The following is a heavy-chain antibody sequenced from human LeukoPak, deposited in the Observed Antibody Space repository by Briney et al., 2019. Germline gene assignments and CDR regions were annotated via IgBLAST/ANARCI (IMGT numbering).Heavy chain of an antibody. CDR2: ISYDGSNK. J-gene: IGHJ6*02. Sequence: GGSLRLSCAASGFTFRSYGMHWVRQAPGKGLEWVAVISYDGSNKYYADSVKGRFTISRDNSKNTLYLQMNSLRAEDTAVYYCAKDGSYYDILTGPTAYGMDVWGQGTTVTVSS. CDR1: GFTFRSYG. D-gene: IGHD3-9*01. V-gene: IGHV3-30*18. CDR3: AKDGSYYDILTGPTAYGMDV.